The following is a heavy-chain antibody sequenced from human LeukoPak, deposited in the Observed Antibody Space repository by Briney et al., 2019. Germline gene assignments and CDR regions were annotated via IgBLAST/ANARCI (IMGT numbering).Heavy chain of an antibody. Sequence: GGSLRLSCAASGFTFSSYSMNWVRQAPGKGLEWVSAISGNGYNTYYADSVKGRFTISSESSRNTLYLQMHSLRAEDTAVYYCAKGVRLWFAFYFDYWGQGTLVTVSS. V-gene: IGHV3-23*01. CDR3: AKGVRLWFAFYFDY. D-gene: IGHD3-10*01. CDR1: GFTFSSYS. J-gene: IGHJ4*02. CDR2: ISGNGYNT.